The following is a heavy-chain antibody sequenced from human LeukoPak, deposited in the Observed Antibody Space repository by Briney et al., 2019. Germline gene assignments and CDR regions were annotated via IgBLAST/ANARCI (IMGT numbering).Heavy chain of an antibody. J-gene: IGHJ4*02. Sequence: GGSLRLSCAASGFTFDDYGMSWVRQAPGKGLEWVSGINWNGDNTNYADPLKGRFTISRDNAKNSLYLQMNSLRAEDTALYYCARGSTHYDVLTGYHYYFDYWGQGTLVTVSS. CDR3: ARGSTHYDVLTGYHYYFDY. CDR2: INWNGDNT. CDR1: GFTFDDYG. V-gene: IGHV3-20*04. D-gene: IGHD3-9*01.